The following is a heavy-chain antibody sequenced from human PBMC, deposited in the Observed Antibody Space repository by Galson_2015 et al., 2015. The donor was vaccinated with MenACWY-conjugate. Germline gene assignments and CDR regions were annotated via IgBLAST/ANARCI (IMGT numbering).Heavy chain of an antibody. V-gene: IGHV3-48*04. CDR3: ARDSSGWVIDF. CDR2: IGNVITTI. D-gene: IGHD6-19*01. CDR1: GFTVSSNY. J-gene: IGHJ4*02. Sequence: SLRLSCAASGFTVSSNYMNWVRQAPGKGLEWVSYIGNVITTIHYTDSVKGRFTISRDNAKNSLYLQMNSLRAEDTAVYYCARDSSGWVIDFWAQGTLVTVSS.